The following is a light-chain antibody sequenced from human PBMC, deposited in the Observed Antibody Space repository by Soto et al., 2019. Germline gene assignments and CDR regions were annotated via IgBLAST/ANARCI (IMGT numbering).Light chain of an antibody. Sequence: QSVLTQSPSASGTPGQRVTISCSGSSSNIGANTVNWYQQYPGKVPKLMIYEVSERPSGVPDRFSGSKSGNTAFLTVSGLQAEDEADYYCLSYADTAYVFGTGTKVTVL. V-gene: IGLV2-8*01. CDR1: SSNIGANT. CDR2: EVS. CDR3: LSYADTAYV. J-gene: IGLJ1*01.